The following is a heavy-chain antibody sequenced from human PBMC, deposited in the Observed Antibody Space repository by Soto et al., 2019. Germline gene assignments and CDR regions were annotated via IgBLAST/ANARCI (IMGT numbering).Heavy chain of an antibody. D-gene: IGHD2-2*01. CDR3: ARDCSSTSCESYYYYGMDV. J-gene: IGHJ6*02. Sequence: RASVKVSCKASGYTFTSYGISWVRQAPGQGLEWMGWISAYNGNTNYAQKLQGRVTMTTDTSTSTAYMELRSLRSDDTAVYYCARDCSSTSCESYYYYGMDVWGQGTTVTVSS. V-gene: IGHV1-18*01. CDR1: GYTFTSYG. CDR2: ISAYNGNT.